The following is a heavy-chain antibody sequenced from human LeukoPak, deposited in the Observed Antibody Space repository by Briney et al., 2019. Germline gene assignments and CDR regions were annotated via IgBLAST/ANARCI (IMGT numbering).Heavy chain of an antibody. CDR3: AKDRRVGGYYYYYYMDV. J-gene: IGHJ6*03. V-gene: IGHV3-23*01. CDR1: GFIDSSYA. CDR2: ISGNGGST. D-gene: IGHD4-23*01. Sequence: GGSLRLSCAASGFIDSSYAMSWFRQAPGKGLEWVSGISGNGGSTYYADSVKGRFTISRDNSKNTLYLQMNSVRAEDTAVYYCAKDRRVGGYYYYYYMDVWGKGTTVTVSS.